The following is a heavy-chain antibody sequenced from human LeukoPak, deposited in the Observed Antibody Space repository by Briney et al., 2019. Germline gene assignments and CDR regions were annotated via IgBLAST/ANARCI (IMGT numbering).Heavy chain of an antibody. Sequence: GGSLRLSCAASGFTFSSYGIHWVRQAPGKGLEWVAVISYDGSNKYYADSVKGRFTISRDNSKNKVYLQMDSLGAEDTAVYYCAKDRITMIVVVPFYGMDVWGQGTTVTVSS. CDR2: ISYDGSNK. CDR3: AKDRITMIVVVPFYGMDV. D-gene: IGHD3-22*01. J-gene: IGHJ6*02. V-gene: IGHV3-30*18. CDR1: GFTFSSYG.